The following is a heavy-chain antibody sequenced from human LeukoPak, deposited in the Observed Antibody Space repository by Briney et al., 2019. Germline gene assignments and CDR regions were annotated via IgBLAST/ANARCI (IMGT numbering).Heavy chain of an antibody. D-gene: IGHD3-22*01. J-gene: IGHJ5*02. CDR1: GGSFSGYY. CDR2: INHSGST. V-gene: IGHV4-34*01. Sequence: SETLSLTCAVYGGSFSGYYWSWIRQPPGKGLEWIGEINHSGSTNYNPSLKSRVTISVDTSKNQFSLKLSSVTAADTAVYYCARDFTQSLTYYYDSGENWFDPWGQGTLVTVSS. CDR3: ARDFTQSLTYYYDSGENWFDP.